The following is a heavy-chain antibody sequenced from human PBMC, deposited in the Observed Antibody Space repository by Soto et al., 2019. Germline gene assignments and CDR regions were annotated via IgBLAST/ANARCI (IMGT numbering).Heavy chain of an antibody. CDR2: IYYSGST. V-gene: IGHV4-59*01. Sequence: SETLSLTCTVSGGSISSYYCSWIRQPPGKGLEWIGYIYYSGSTNYNPSLKSRVTISVDTSKNQFSLKLSPVTAADTAVYYCARERYYYGSSVADYWGQGTLVTVSS. CDR3: ARERYYYGSSVADY. D-gene: IGHD3-10*01. CDR1: GGSISSYY. J-gene: IGHJ4*02.